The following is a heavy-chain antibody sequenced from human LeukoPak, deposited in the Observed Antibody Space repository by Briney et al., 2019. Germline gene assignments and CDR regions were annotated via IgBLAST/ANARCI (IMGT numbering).Heavy chain of an antibody. Sequence: GASVKVSCKASGYTFTSYDINWVRQATGQGLEWMGWMNPNSGNTGYAQKFQGRVTITRNTSISTAYMELSSLRPEDTAVYYCARVGLATIRGYLDYYYYMDVWGKGTTVTVSS. J-gene: IGHJ6*03. D-gene: IGHD5-24*01. CDR2: MNPNSGNT. CDR3: ARVGLATIRGYLDYYYYMDV. CDR1: GYTFTSYD. V-gene: IGHV1-8*03.